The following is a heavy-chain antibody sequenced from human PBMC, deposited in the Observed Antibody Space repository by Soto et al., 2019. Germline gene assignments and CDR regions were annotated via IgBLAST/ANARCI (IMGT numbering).Heavy chain of an antibody. CDR2: ISAYNGNT. CDR3: ARDWAYDFWSGFDY. CDR1: GYTFTSYG. D-gene: IGHD3-3*01. V-gene: IGHV1-18*04. J-gene: IGHJ4*02. Sequence: VKVSCKASGYTFTSYGISWVRQAPGQGLEWMGWISAYNGNTNYAQKLQGRVTMTTDTSTSTAYMELRSLRSDDTAVYYCARDWAYDFWSGFDYWGQGTLVTVSS.